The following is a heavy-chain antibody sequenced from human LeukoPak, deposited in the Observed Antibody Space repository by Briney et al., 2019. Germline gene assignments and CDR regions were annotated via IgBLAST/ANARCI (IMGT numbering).Heavy chain of an antibody. Sequence: GGSLRLSCATSGFTFSNAWMNWVRQAPGKGLEWVGRIRSNSDGGTIDYAAPVKGRFTLSRDDSKTTLYLQMNSLQTEDTAVYFCATEFYDSTWGQGTPVTVSS. V-gene: IGHV3-15*07. CDR2: IRSNSDGGTI. CDR1: GFTFSNAW. CDR3: ATEFYDST. J-gene: IGHJ5*02. D-gene: IGHD3-22*01.